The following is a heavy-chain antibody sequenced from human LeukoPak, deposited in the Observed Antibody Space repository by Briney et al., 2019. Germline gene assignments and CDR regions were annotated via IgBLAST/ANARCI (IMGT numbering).Heavy chain of an antibody. D-gene: IGHD1-26*01. CDR1: GYRFTNYW. CDR2: IYPGDSET. Sequence: PGVSLKISCKGSGYRFTNYWIGWVRQMPGKGLEWMGIIYPGDSETRYSPSFQGQVTISADKSISTAYLQWSSLKASDTAMYYCARRRDLYSGSYYPFDYWGQGTLVTVSS. CDR3: ARRRDLYSGSYYPFDY. V-gene: IGHV5-51*01. J-gene: IGHJ4*02.